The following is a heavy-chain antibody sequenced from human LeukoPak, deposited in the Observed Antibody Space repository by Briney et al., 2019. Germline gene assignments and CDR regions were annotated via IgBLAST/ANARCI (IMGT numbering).Heavy chain of an antibody. CDR3: TTHPDYSRSIYNMDV. CDR2: ISWDGGTT. V-gene: IGHV3-43D*04. J-gene: IGHJ6*03. D-gene: IGHD6-13*01. Sequence: GGSLRLSXAASGFSFDDYAMHWVRQAPGKGLEWVSLISWDGGTTYYADSVKGRFTISRDNSKDSLYLQMNSLRGEDTAFYYCTTHPDYSRSIYNMDVWGKGTPVTVSS. CDR1: GFSFDDYA.